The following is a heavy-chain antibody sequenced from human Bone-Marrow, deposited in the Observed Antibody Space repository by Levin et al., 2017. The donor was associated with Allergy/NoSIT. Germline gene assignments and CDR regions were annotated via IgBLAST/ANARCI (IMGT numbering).Heavy chain of an antibody. Sequence: SETLSLTCNASGGSLSRYFWSWIRQSPGKGLEWIASAYYSGSTIYNPSLKSRVTTSVDTSTHQFSLRLTSVTAADTAVYYCATVGGHGQYYCDSWGQGILVAVS. CDR1: GGSLSRYF. J-gene: IGHJ4*02. D-gene: IGHD3-16*01. V-gene: IGHV4-59*01. CDR2: AYYSGST. CDR3: ATVGGHGQYYCDS.